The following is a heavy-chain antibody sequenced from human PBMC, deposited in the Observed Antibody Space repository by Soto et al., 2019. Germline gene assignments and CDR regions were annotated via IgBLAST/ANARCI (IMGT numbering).Heavy chain of an antibody. CDR3: ARDKGSSTVVSGISQEGYFDS. D-gene: IGHD6-19*01. CDR1: GFTFSIFG. Sequence: QVQLVESGGGVVQPGRSLRLSCAASGFTFSIFGMHWVRQAPGKGLEWAAIIWYDGSNAYYEDSVRGRFTISRDTSENTGYRQRNSLRAEDTAVYYWARDKGSSTVVSGISQEGYFDSWGQGTLVHVTS. J-gene: IGHJ4*02. V-gene: IGHV3-33*01. CDR2: IWYDGSNA.